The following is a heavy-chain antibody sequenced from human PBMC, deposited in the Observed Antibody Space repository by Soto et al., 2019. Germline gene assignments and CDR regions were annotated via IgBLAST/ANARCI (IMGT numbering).Heavy chain of an antibody. Sequence: GGSLRLSCAASGFTVSSNYMSWVRQAPGKGLEWVSVIYSGGSTYYAASVKGRSTISRDNSKNTLYLQMNSLRAEDTALYSCARSRRDWNDDAFDIWGQGTMVTVSS. J-gene: IGHJ3*02. D-gene: IGHD1-1*01. V-gene: IGHV3-53*01. CDR2: IYSGGST. CDR3: ARSRRDWNDDAFDI. CDR1: GFTVSSNY.